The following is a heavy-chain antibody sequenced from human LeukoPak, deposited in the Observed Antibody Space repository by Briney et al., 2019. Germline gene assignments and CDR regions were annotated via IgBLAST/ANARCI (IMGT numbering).Heavy chain of an antibody. V-gene: IGHV3-64D*06. Sequence: PGGSLRLSCSASGFTFSYYAMHWVRQAPGKGLEYVSGITSSGGSTYYTDSVKGRFTISRDNPNNTLYLQMSSLRAEDTAVYYCVKGDYSGYTFPAFDYWGQGTLVSVSS. CDR2: ITSSGGST. J-gene: IGHJ4*02. CDR3: VKGDYSGYTFPAFDY. CDR1: GFTFSYYA. D-gene: IGHD5-12*01.